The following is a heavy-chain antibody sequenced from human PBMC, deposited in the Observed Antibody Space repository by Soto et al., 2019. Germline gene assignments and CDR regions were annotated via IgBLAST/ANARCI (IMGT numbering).Heavy chain of an antibody. CDR3: AQGSVHNWFDP. CDR2: ISAYNGNT. J-gene: IGHJ5*02. Sequence: SAQVSFKASCYTFTSYGISWVRQAPGQGLEWMGWISAYNGNTNYAQKLQGRVTMTTDTSTNTAYMELRSLRSDDTAVYYCAQGSVHNWFDPWGQGTLVTVSS. CDR1: CYTFTSYG. D-gene: IGHD3-10*01. V-gene: IGHV1-18*01.